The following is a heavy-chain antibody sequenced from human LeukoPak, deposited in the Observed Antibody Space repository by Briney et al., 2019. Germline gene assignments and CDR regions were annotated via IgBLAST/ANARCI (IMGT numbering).Heavy chain of an antibody. Sequence: GGSLRLSCAASRGFTFSSNWMYWVRQAPGEGLVWVSRVNSDGSDTAYADSVKGRFTISRDDSKNTLYLQMNSLRAEDTAVYYCARDRGVGATVGTFDIWGQGTMVTVSS. CDR2: VNSDGSDT. J-gene: IGHJ3*02. CDR3: ARDRGVGATVGTFDI. D-gene: IGHD1-26*01. V-gene: IGHV3-74*01. CDR1: RGFTFSSNW.